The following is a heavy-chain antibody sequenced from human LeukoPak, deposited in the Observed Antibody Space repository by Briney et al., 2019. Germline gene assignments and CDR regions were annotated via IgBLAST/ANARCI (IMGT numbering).Heavy chain of an antibody. CDR1: GGSFSGYY. J-gene: IGHJ4*02. CDR3: ATTTIRLGY. D-gene: IGHD1-26*01. CDR2: INHSGST. Sequence: SETLSLTCAVYGGSFSGYYWSWIRQPPGKGLEWIGEINHSGSTNYNPSLKSRVTVSVDTSKNQFSLKLSSVTAADTAVYYCATTTIRLGYWGQGTLVTVSS. V-gene: IGHV4-34*01.